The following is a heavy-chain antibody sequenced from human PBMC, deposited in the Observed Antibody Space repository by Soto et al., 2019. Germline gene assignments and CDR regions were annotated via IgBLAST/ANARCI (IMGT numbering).Heavy chain of an antibody. J-gene: IGHJ6*02. CDR3: GGSKGYYYGMDV. CDR2: LHSGGDT. V-gene: IGHV3-53*01. Sequence: GGSLRLSCVASGIPVSSNYMTWVRQAPGKGLEWVSVLHSGGDTYYANSVKGRFTISRHDSTNTLFLQMNSLRAEDTAVYYCGGSKGYYYGMDVWGQGTTVTVS. CDR1: GIPVSSNY.